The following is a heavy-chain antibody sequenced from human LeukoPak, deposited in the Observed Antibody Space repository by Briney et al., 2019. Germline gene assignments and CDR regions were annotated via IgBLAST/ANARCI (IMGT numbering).Heavy chain of an antibody. CDR3: ARDYNWNPPDY. Sequence: GGSLRLSCAASGFTFSSHWMHWVRQVPGKGLVWVSRIDSDGRITTYADSVKGRFTISRDNAKSTLYLQMNTLRDEDTAVYYCARDYNWNPPDYWGQGTLVTVPS. CDR1: GFTFSSHW. V-gene: IGHV3-74*01. CDR2: IDSDGRIT. J-gene: IGHJ4*02. D-gene: IGHD1-1*01.